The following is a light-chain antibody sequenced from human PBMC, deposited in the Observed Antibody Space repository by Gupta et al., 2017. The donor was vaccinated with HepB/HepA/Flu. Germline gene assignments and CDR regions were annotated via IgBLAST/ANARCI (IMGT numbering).Light chain of an antibody. CDR3: QQSYSTPRS. V-gene: IGKV1-39*01. Sequence: DIQITQSPSSLSASVGDRVTITCRASQSVSSYLNWYQQKPGKAPKLLIYDASSMESGVPSRFSGSGSGTDFTLTISSLQPEDFATYYCQQSYSTPRSFGQGTKLEIK. CDR2: DAS. CDR1: QSVSSY. J-gene: IGKJ2*04.